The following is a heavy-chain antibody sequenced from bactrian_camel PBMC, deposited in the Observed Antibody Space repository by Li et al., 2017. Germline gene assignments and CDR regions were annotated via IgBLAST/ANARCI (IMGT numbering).Heavy chain of an antibody. V-gene: IGHV3-3*01. CDR3: AQDTRGLN. CDR2: ISWTGRTT. CDR1: GNTDSSNC. Sequence: VQLVESGGGSVQAGGSLRLSCAISGNTDSSNCMGWFRQFPGKERKGVAGISWTGRTTYYADSVKGRFTASRDNANTTAYLHLNSLKTEDTAMYFCAQDTRGLNRGQGTQVTVS. J-gene: IGHJ4*01. D-gene: IGHD1*01.